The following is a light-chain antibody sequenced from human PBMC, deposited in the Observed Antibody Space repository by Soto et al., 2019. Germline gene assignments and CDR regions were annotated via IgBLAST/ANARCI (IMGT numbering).Light chain of an antibody. V-gene: IGKV3-20*01. Sequence: EIVLTQSPGTLSLSPGQRATLSCRASQTVSRSYLAWYQQTPGQAPRLLIYDASSRDTGIPDRFSGSGSGTDFTLTISRLEPEDFAVYYCQHSVESPYTFGPGTKLAIK. CDR1: QTVSRSY. CDR2: DAS. CDR3: QHSVESPYT. J-gene: IGKJ2*01.